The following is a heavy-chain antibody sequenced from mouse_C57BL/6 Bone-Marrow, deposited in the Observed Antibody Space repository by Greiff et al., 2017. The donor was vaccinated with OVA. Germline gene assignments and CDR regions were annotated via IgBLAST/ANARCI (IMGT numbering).Heavy chain of an antibody. Sequence: QVQLQQSGAELVKPGASVKLSCKASGYTFTSYWMHWVKQRPGQGLEWIGMIHPNSGSTNYNEKFKSKATLTVDKSSSTAYMQLSSLTSEDSAVYYCARTGFYAMDYWGQGTSVTVSS. J-gene: IGHJ4*01. V-gene: IGHV1-64*01. CDR3: ARTGFYAMDY. CDR1: GYTFTSYW. CDR2: IHPNSGST.